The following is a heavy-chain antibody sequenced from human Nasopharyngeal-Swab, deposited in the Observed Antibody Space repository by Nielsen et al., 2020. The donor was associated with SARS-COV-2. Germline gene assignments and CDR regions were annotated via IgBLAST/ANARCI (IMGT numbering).Heavy chain of an antibody. CDR1: GFTFSNYA. CDR2: ISGSGGNT. D-gene: IGHD1-26*01. J-gene: IGHJ4*02. V-gene: IGHV3-23*01. Sequence: GGSLRLSCAASGFTFSNYAMSWVRQAPEKGLEWVSGISGSGGNTYHTDSVKGRFTISRDNPKNTLYLQMNSLRAEDTAVYYCAKEQRGGSYFDYWGQGTLVTVSS. CDR3: AKEQRGGSYFDY.